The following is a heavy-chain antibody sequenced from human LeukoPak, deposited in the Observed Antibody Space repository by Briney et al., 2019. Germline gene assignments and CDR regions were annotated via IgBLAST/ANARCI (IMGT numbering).Heavy chain of an antibody. CDR3: ARDPGGGGSFDY. CDR2: VTAFNENT. V-gene: IGHV1-18*01. Sequence: ASVKVSCKASGFALTTYNIVWLRQAPGQGFEWVGWVTAFNENTHYSRKVQGRVTMTRDTSTSTAYMELRSLRSDDTAVYYCARDPGGGGSFDYWGQGTLVTVSS. J-gene: IGHJ4*02. D-gene: IGHD2-15*01. CDR1: GFALTTYN.